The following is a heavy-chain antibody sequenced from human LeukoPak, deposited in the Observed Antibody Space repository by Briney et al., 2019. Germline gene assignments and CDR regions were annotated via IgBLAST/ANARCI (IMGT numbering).Heavy chain of an antibody. V-gene: IGHV3-53*04. CDR3: ARDRGSCGGGCFDY. J-gene: IGHJ4*02. Sequence: GGSLRLSCAASGFTVSSNYMSWVRQAPGKGLEWVSVIYSGGSTYYADSVKGRFTISRHNSKNRLYLQMNSLSAEDTAVYYCARDRGSCGGGCFDYWGQGTLVTVSS. D-gene: IGHD1-26*01. CDR2: IYSGGST. CDR1: GFTVSSNY.